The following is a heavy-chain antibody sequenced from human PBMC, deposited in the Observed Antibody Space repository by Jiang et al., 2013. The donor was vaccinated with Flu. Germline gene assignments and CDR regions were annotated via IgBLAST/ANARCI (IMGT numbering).Heavy chain of an antibody. CDR2: ISVYNGNT. J-gene: IGHJ4*02. D-gene: IGHD2-15*01. CDR3: TRVSGSAPVYFFDY. Sequence: GAEVKKPGASVKVSCKASGYTFTSHGINWVRQAPGQGLEWMGWISVYNGNTNYAQKLQGRVTMTTDTSTSTAYMELRSLRSDDTAVYYCTRVSGSAPVYFFDYWGQGVLVTVSS. CDR1: GYTFTSHG. V-gene: IGHV1-18*01.